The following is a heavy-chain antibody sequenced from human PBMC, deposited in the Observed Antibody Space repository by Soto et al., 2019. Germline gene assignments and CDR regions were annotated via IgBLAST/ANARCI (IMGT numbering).Heavy chain of an antibody. CDR2: ISSSGSTI. Sequence: PGGSLRLSCAASGFTFSDYYMSWIRQAPGKGLEWVSYISSSGSTIYYADSVKGRFTISRDNAKNSLYLQMNNLRAEDTAVYYCARERPYYYYYYYMDVWGKGTTVTVSS. V-gene: IGHV3-11*01. CDR3: ARERPYYYYYYYMDV. J-gene: IGHJ6*03. CDR1: GFTFSDYY.